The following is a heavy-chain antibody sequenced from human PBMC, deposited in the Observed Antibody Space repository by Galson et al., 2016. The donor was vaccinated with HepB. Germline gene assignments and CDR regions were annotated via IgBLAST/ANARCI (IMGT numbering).Heavy chain of an antibody. Sequence: SLRLSCAGSEFTFSSYGLSWVRQAPGKGLEWVSGISGSGSLPYYADSVKGRFTISRDNSKNTLHLQMSSLRAEDTAVYYCAKDLWIRGLTPFEYWGQGTLVTVSS. CDR3: AKDLWIRGLTPFEY. D-gene: IGHD3-10*01. CDR1: EFTFSSYG. CDR2: ISGSGSLP. V-gene: IGHV3-23*01. J-gene: IGHJ4*02.